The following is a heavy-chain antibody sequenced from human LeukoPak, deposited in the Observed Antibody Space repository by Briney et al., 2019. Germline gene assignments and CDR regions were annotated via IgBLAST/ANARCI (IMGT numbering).Heavy chain of an antibody. CDR1: GGSFSGYY. CDR2: INHSGST. Sequence: PSETLSLTCAVYGGSFSGYYWSWIRQPPGKGLEWIGEINHSGSTNYNPSLKSRVTISVDTSKNQFSLKLSSVTAADTAVYYCARAGYYDFWSGYYRYNWFDPWGQGTLVTVSS. CDR3: ARAGYYDFWSGYYRYNWFDP. D-gene: IGHD3-3*01. V-gene: IGHV4-34*01. J-gene: IGHJ5*02.